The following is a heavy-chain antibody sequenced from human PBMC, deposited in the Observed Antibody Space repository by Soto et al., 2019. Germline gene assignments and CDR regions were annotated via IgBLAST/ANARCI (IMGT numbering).Heavy chain of an antibody. Sequence: ASVKVSCKASGYTLTGYYMHWVRQAPGQGLEWMGWINPNSGGTNYAQKFQGWVTMTRDTSISTAYMELSRLRSDDTAVYYCARERSSYNYCYSYVVVWGKGTMVTVSS. CDR2: INPNSGGT. D-gene: IGHD6-6*01. V-gene: IGHV1-2*04. J-gene: IGHJ6*03. CDR1: GYTLTGYY. CDR3: ARERSSYNYCYSYVVV.